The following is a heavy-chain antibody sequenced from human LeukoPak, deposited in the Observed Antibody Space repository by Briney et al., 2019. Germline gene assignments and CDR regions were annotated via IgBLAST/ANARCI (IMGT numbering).Heavy chain of an antibody. CDR1: GYTFTSYG. CDR3: ARYDFWSGYYYFDY. V-gene: IGHV1-18*01. Sequence: ASVKVSCNASGYTFTSYGISWVRQAPGQGLEWMGWISAYNGNTNYAQKLQGRVTMTTDTSTSTAYMELRSLRSDDTAVYYCARYDFWSGYYYFDYWGQGTLVTVSS. CDR2: ISAYNGNT. D-gene: IGHD3-3*01. J-gene: IGHJ4*02.